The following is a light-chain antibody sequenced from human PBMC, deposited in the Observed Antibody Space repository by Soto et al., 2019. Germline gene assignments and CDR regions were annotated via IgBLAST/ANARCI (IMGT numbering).Light chain of an antibody. CDR2: EVS. V-gene: IGLV2-14*01. Sequence: QSALTQPASVSGSPGQSITISCTGTSSDVGGYKYVSWYQQHPGKAPKLIIFEVSYRPSGVSNRFSGSKSGNTASLTISGLQAEDEGDYYCSSYSSNSPVEVFGGGTKLTIL. CDR1: SSDVGGYKY. J-gene: IGLJ3*02. CDR3: SSYSSNSPVEV.